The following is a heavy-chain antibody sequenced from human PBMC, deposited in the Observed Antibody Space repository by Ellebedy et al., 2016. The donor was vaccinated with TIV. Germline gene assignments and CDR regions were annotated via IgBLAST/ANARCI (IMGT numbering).Heavy chain of an antibody. Sequence: GESLKISCAASGFTFSTYSLNWVRQAPGKGLEWVSSISTITNYADSVRGRFTISRDNAKNSLYLQMNSLQTEDTAVYYCATSWGWQQLVHWGQGTLVTVSS. D-gene: IGHD6-13*01. CDR1: GFTFSTYS. CDR2: ISTITNY. CDR3: ATSWGWQQLVH. J-gene: IGHJ4*02. V-gene: IGHV3-21*04.